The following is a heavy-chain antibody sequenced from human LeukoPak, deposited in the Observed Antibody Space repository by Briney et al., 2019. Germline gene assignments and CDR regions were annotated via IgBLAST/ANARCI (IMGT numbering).Heavy chain of an antibody. CDR2: IRSTANGYAT. D-gene: IGHD3-10*01. V-gene: IGHV3-73*01. CDR1: GFDFSGSA. CDR3: TGNYYGSGSYADFDY. J-gene: IGHJ4*02. Sequence: PGGPLRLSCAASGFDFSGSALHWVRQASGKGLEWVGRIRSTANGYATAYAASVKGRFTISRDDSKNTAYLQMDSLKTEDTAVYYCTGNYYGSGSYADFDYWGQGTLVTVSS.